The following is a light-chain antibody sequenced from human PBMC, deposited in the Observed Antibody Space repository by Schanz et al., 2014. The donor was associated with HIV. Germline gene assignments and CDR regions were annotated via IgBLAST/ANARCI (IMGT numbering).Light chain of an antibody. V-gene: IGKV3-15*01. CDR2: GAS. CDR1: QSVSSY. Sequence: EFVLTQSPATLSLSPGERATLSCRASQSVSSYLAWYQQKPGQAPRRLIYGASTRATGVPDRFSGSGSGTEFTLTINNLQPEDFATYYCQQCFTLPWTFGQGTKVEIK. J-gene: IGKJ1*01. CDR3: QQCFTLPWT.